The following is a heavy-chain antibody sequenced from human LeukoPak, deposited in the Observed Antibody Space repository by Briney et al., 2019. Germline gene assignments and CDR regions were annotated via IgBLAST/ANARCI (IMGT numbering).Heavy chain of an antibody. J-gene: IGHJ6*02. CDR2: INPNSGGT. D-gene: IGHD5-24*01. V-gene: IGHV1-2*06. CDR1: GYTFTGYY. CDR3: ARDHLASTRGYYYYYYGMDV. Sequence: ASVKVSCKASGYTFTGYYMHWVRQAPGQGLEWMGRINPNSGGTNYAQKFQGRVTMTRDTSISTAYMELSRLRSDDTAVYYCARDHLASTRGYYYYYYGMDVWGQGTTVTVSS.